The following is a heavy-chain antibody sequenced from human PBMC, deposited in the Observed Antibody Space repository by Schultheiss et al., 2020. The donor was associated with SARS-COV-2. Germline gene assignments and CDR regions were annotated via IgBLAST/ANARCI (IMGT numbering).Heavy chain of an antibody. CDR2: IIPIFGTA. V-gene: IGHV1-69*06. J-gene: IGHJ4*02. D-gene: IGHD3-22*01. CDR3: ARGEVYYYDSSGYYYFDY. Sequence: SVKVSCKASGGTFSSYAISWVRQAPGQGLEWMGGIIPIFGTANYAQKFQGRVTITADKSTSTAYMELNSLRSEDTDVYYCARGEVYYYDSSGYYYFDYWGQGTLVTVSS. CDR1: GGTFSSYA.